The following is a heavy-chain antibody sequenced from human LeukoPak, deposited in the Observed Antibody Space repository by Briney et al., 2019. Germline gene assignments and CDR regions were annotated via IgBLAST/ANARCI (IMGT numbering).Heavy chain of an antibody. Sequence: ASVKVSCQASGYTFTGYYMHWVRQAPGQGLEWMGWIIPNSGGTNYAQKFQGRVTMTRDTSITTAYMELSRLRSDDTAVYYCARGGPAIEGLDFFDYWGQGTLVTVSS. J-gene: IGHJ4*02. CDR3: ARGGPAIEGLDFFDY. CDR1: GYTFTGYY. D-gene: IGHD3-16*01. CDR2: IIPNSGGT. V-gene: IGHV1-2*02.